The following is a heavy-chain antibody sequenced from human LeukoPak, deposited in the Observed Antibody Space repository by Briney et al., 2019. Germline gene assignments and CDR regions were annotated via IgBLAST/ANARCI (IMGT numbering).Heavy chain of an antibody. CDR1: GGTFSSYA. V-gene: IGHV1-69*13. CDR3: ARGPTYYDSSWGYFDL. D-gene: IGHD3-22*01. CDR2: IIPIFGTA. J-gene: IGHJ2*01. Sequence: VASVKVSCKASGGTFSSYAISWVRQAPGQGLEWMGGIIPIFGTANYAQKFQGRVTITADESTSTAYMELSSLRSEDTAVYYCARGPTYYDSSWGYFDLWGRGTLVTVSS.